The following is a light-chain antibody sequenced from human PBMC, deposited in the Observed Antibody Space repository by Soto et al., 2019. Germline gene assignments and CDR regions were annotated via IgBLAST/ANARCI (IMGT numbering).Light chain of an antibody. CDR2: LEGSGSY. Sequence: QSVLTQSSSASASLGSSVKLTCTLSSGHSSYIIAWHQQQPGKAPRYLMKLEGSGSYNKGSGVPDRFSGSSSGADRYRTISNLQSEDEADYYCETWDSNSVVFGGGTKLTVL. CDR3: ETWDSNSVV. J-gene: IGLJ2*01. CDR1: SGHSSYI. V-gene: IGLV4-60*03.